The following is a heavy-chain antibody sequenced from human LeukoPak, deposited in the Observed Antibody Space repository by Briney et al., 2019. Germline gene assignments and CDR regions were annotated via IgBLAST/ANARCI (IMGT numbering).Heavy chain of an antibody. D-gene: IGHD5/OR15-5a*01. V-gene: IGHV4-34*01. CDR1: GGSFSGYY. Sequence: PETLSLTCAVYGGSFSGYYWSWIRQPPGKGLEWIGEINHSGSTNYNPSLKSRVTISVDTSKNQFSLKLSSVTAADTAVYYCAREREALRKYYFDYWGQGTLVTVSS. J-gene: IGHJ4*02. CDR2: INHSGST. CDR3: AREREALRKYYFDY.